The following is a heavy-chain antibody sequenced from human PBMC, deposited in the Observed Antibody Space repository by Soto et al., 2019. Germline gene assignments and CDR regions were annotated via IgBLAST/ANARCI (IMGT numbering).Heavy chain of an antibody. CDR2: IYYSGST. Sequence: QLQLQESGPGLVKPSETLSLTCTVSGGSISSSSYYWGWIRQPPGKGLEWIGSIYYSGSTYYNPSLKSRVTISVDTSKNQFSLKLSSVTAADTAVYYCARHSPAKMVRGVKPPDYWGQGTLVTVSS. V-gene: IGHV4-39*01. J-gene: IGHJ4*02. D-gene: IGHD3-10*01. CDR1: GGSISSSSYY. CDR3: ARHSPAKMVRGVKPPDY.